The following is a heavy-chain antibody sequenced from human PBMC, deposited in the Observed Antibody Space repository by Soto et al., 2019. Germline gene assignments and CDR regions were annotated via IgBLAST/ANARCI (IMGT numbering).Heavy chain of an antibody. V-gene: IGHV1-69*02. J-gene: IGHJ4*02. CDR3: ARGKYCSTPSCYSHFDY. Sequence: QVQLVQSGAEVKKPGSSVKVSCKASGGTFSSYTISWVRQAPGQGLEWMGRIIPFLGIGNYAQRFQGRVTITADKSTSTADMELSSLRSEYTAVYYCARGKYCSTPSCYSHFDYWGQGTLVTVSS. CDR2: IIPFLGIG. CDR1: GGTFSSYT. D-gene: IGHD2-2*01.